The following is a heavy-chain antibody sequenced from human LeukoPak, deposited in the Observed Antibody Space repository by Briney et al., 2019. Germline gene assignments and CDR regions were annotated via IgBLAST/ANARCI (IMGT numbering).Heavy chain of an antibody. CDR1: GYTFTSYG. J-gene: IGHJ5*02. CDR2: ISAYNGNT. D-gene: IGHD3-22*01. V-gene: IGHV1-18*01. Sequence: ASVKVSCKASGYTFTSYGISWVRQAPGQGLEWMGWISAYNGNTNYAQKLQGRVTMTTDTSTSTAYMELRSLRSDDTAVHYCARARPTYYYDSSGYYYVSWFDPWGQGTLVTVSS. CDR3: ARARPTYYYDSSGYYYVSWFDP.